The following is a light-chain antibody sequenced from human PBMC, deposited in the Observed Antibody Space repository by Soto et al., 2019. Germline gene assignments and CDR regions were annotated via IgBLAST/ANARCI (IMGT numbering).Light chain of an antibody. CDR3: SSYTTYNTGV. Sequence: QPVLTQPASVSGSPGQSIAISCTGTSSDVGAYNYVSWYQQYPGKAPKLMIYDVTNRPSGVSDRFSGSKSGNTASLTISGLQAEDEADYYCSSYTTYNTGVFGTGTKLTVL. J-gene: IGLJ1*01. V-gene: IGLV2-14*03. CDR1: SSDVGAYNY. CDR2: DVT.